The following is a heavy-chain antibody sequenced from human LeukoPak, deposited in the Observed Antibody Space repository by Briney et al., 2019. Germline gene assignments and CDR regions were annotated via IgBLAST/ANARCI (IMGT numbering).Heavy chain of an antibody. D-gene: IGHD2-2*01. CDR1: GFTSSSYA. CDR3: AKFKPSFYYFDY. J-gene: IGHJ4*02. Sequence: GGSLRLSCAASGFTSSSYAMSWVRHAPGEGLEWVSAISGSGGSTYYADSVKGRFTISRDNSKNTLYLQMNSLRAEDTAVYYCAKFKPSFYYFDYWGQGTLVTVSS. V-gene: IGHV3-23*01. CDR2: ISGSGGST.